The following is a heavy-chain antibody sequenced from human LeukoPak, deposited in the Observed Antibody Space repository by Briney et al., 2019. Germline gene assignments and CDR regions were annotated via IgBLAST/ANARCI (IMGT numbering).Heavy chain of an antibody. D-gene: IGHD2-15*01. CDR2: IRSKANSYAT. J-gene: IGHJ6*03. V-gene: IGHV3-73*01. CDR3: TRRNGWNYYMDV. CDR1: GFTFSGSA. Sequence: GGSLRLSCAASGFTFSGSAMHWVRQASGKGLEWVGRIRSKANSYATAYAASVKGRFTISRDDSKNTAYLQMNSLKTEDTAVYYCTRRNGWNYYMDVWGKGTTVTISS.